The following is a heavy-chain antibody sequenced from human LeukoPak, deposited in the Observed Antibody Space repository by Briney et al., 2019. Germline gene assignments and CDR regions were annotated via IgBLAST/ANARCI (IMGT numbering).Heavy chain of an antibody. Sequence: SQTLSLTCTVSGGSFSSGGYYRSWIRQHPGKGLEWIGYIYYSGSTYYNPSLKSRVTISVDTSKNQFSLKLSSVTAADTAVYYCARWGRRYGMDVWGQGTTVTVSS. CDR2: IYYSGST. D-gene: IGHD7-27*01. CDR3: ARWGRRYGMDV. J-gene: IGHJ6*02. CDR1: GGSFSSGGYY. V-gene: IGHV4-31*03.